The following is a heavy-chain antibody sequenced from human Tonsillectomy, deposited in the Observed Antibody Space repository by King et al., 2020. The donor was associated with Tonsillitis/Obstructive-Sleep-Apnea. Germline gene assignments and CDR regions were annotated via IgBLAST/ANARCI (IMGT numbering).Heavy chain of an antibody. Sequence: VQLVQSGAEVKKPGSSVKVSFKASGGTSRRSAITWVRQAPGQGLEWMGGFIPIFRTTNNEQKVQGRVTITSDESTNTTNMELSCLTSEDTAVYYCARGAFVAAAGPYFDYWGQGTLVTVSA. D-gene: IGHD6-13*01. CDR2: FIPIFRTT. V-gene: IGHV1-69*05. J-gene: IGHJ4*02. CDR3: ARGAFVAAAGPYFDY. CDR1: GGTSRRSA.